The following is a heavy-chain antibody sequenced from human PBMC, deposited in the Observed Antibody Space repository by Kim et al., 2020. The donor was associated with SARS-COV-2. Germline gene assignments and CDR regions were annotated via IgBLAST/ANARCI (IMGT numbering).Heavy chain of an antibody. D-gene: IGHD3-10*01. CDR3: AIISKKDPFATEGNYYGSGTPSPY. CDR1: GYTFTSYD. J-gene: IGHJ4*02. V-gene: IGHV1-8*01. Sequence: ASVKVSCKASGYTFTSYDINWVRQATGQGLEWMGWMNPNSGNTGYAQKFQGRVTMTRNTSISTAYMELSSLRSEDTAVYYCAIISKKDPFATEGNYYGSGTPSPYWGQGTLVTVSS. CDR2: MNPNSGNT.